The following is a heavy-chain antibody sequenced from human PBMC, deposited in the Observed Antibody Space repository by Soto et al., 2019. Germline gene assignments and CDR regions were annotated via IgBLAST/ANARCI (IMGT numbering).Heavy chain of an antibody. CDR3: ARTQTPYYYDSSGIFDY. J-gene: IGHJ4*02. CDR1: GFSLSTSGMC. CDR2: IDWDDDK. V-gene: IGHV2-70*01. D-gene: IGHD3-22*01. Sequence: SGPTLVNPTQTLTLTCTFSGFSLSTSGMCVSWIRQPPGKALEWLALIDWDDDKYYSTSLKTRLTISKDTSKNQVVLTMTNMDPVDTATYYCARTQTPYYYDSSGIFDYWGQGTPVTVSS.